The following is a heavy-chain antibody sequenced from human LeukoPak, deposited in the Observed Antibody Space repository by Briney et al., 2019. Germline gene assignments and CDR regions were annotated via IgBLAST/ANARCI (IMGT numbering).Heavy chain of an antibody. Sequence: PGGSLRLSCAASGFTFSSYWMSWVRQAPGKGLELVANIKQDGSEKYYVDSVKGRFTISRDNAKNSLYLQMNSLRPEDTAVYYCARDKLPAPWDGMDVWGQGTTVTVSS. CDR1: GFTFSSYW. J-gene: IGHJ6*02. D-gene: IGHD2-2*01. CDR3: ARDKLPAPWDGMDV. V-gene: IGHV3-7*03. CDR2: IKQDGSEK.